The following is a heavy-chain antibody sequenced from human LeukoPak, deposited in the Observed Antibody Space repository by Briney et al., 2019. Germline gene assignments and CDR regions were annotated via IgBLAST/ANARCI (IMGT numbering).Heavy chain of an antibody. CDR1: GFTFSSYG. CDR2: VWYDGSNK. D-gene: IGHD2-15*01. V-gene: IGHV3-33*06. J-gene: IGHJ4*02. CDR3: ANDGGKISY. Sequence: PGGSLRLSCAASGFTFSSYGMHWVRQAPGKGLEWVAVVWYDGSNKYYADSVKGRFTISRDNSKNTLYLQMNSLRAEDTAVYYCANDGGKISYWGQGTLVTVSS.